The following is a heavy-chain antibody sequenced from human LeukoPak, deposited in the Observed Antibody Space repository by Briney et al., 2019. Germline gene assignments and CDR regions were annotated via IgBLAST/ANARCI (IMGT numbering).Heavy chain of an antibody. Sequence: SETLSLTCAVYGGSFSGYYWSWIRQPPGKGLEWIGEINHSGSTNYNPSLKSRVTISVDTSKNQFSLKLSSVTAADTAVYYCARVSRNPFYYYYYYVDVWGKGTTVTVSS. J-gene: IGHJ6*03. CDR3: ARVSRNPFYYYYYYVDV. V-gene: IGHV4-34*01. CDR2: INHSGST. D-gene: IGHD1-14*01. CDR1: GGSFSGYY.